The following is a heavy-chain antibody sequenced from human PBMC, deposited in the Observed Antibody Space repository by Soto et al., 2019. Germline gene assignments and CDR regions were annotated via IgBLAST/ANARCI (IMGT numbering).Heavy chain of an antibody. J-gene: IGHJ4*02. D-gene: IGHD3-22*01. Sequence: PSETLSLTCAVYGGSFSGYYWSWIRQPPGKGLEWIGEINHSGSTNYNPSLKSRVTISVDTSKNQFSLKLSSVTAADTAVYYCARGGPTKYYYDSSGYLPRYWAQGNLVTVSS. CDR3: ARGGPTKYYYDSSGYLPRY. V-gene: IGHV4-34*01. CDR2: INHSGST. CDR1: GGSFSGYY.